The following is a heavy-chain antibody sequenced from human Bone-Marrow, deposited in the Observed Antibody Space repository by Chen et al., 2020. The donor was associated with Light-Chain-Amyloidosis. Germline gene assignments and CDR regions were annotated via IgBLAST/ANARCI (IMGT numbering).Heavy chain of an antibody. CDR2: VYYGVST. V-gene: IGHV4-39*01. CDR1: GGSITSSGYY. Sequence: QLQLQEAGPGLVKPSETLSLTCTISGGSITSSGYYWGWFRQPPGKGLEWVATVYYGVSTYYNPALKNRVLISVDTSRNQFSLKLASVTASDTAVYFCARNCTSEIRGGWFDPWGPGTLVTVSS. CDR3: ARNCTSEIRGGWFDP. D-gene: IGHD2-8*01. J-gene: IGHJ5*02.